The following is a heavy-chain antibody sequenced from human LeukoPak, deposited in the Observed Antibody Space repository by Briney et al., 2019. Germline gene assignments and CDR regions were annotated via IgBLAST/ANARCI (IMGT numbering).Heavy chain of an antibody. CDR2: TRDKTNRYTT. CDR1: GFTFSDHY. J-gene: IGHJ6*02. CDR3: SRGARVTTGTAPNYYGMDV. D-gene: IGHD1-1*01. Sequence: GGSLRLSCAASGFTFSDHYMDWVRQAPGKGLEWVGRTRDKTNRYTTEYAASVKGRFSISTDVSRNSLYLHMSSLKEEDSAVYYCSRGARVTTGTAPNYYGMDVWGQGTTVTVSS. V-gene: IGHV3-72*01.